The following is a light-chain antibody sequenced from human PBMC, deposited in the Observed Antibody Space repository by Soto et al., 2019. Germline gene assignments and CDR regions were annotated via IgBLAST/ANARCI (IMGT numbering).Light chain of an antibody. CDR3: CSYAGSSTSGV. Sequence: QSALTQPASGSGSPGQSITISCTGTSSDVGSYNLVSWYQQHPGKAPKLMIYEGSKRPSGVSNRFSGSKPGNTASLTISGLQAEDEADYYCCSYAGSSTSGVFGTGTNVTVL. CDR1: SSDVGSYNL. CDR2: EGS. J-gene: IGLJ1*01. V-gene: IGLV2-23*01.